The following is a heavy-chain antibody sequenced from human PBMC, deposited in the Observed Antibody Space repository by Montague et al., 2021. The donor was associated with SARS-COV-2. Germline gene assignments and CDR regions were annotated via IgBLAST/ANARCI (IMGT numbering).Heavy chain of an antibody. CDR2: ISYDGSNK. Sequence: SLSLSCSASGFTFSSYAMHWVRQAPGKGLEWVAVISYDGSNKYYADSVKGRFTISRDNSKNTLYLQMNSLRAEDTAVYYCARDIRVLLWFGEFDYWGQGTLVTVSS. J-gene: IGHJ4*02. CDR1: GFTFSSYA. CDR3: ARDIRVLLWFGEFDY. D-gene: IGHD3-10*01. V-gene: IGHV3-30-3*01.